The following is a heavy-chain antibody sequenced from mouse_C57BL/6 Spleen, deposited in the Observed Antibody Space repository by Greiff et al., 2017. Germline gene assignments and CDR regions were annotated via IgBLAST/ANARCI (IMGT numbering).Heavy chain of an antibody. Sequence: EVQLQQSGPVLVKPGASVKMSCKASGYTFTDYYMNWVKQSHGKSLEWIGVINPYNGGTSYNQKFKGKATLTVDKSSSTAYMELNSLTSEDSAVYYCARWADSSPYYFDYWGQGTTLTVSS. CDR3: ARWADSSPYYFDY. CDR2: INPYNGGT. V-gene: IGHV1-19*01. J-gene: IGHJ2*01. CDR1: GYTFTDYY. D-gene: IGHD1-1*01.